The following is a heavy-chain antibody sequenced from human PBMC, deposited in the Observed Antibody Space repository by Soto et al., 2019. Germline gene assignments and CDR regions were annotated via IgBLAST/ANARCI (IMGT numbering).Heavy chain of an antibody. CDR1: GGSSSTYY. CDR3: ARGRLRFLGLNYYYGMDV. J-gene: IGHJ6*02. D-gene: IGHD3-3*01. V-gene: IGHV4-59*01. CDR2: IYDSGNS. Sequence: SETLSLTCTVSGGSSSTYYWTWIRQPPGKGLEWIGYIYDSGNSNYNPSLKSRVSISLDTSKNQFSLKLRSVTAADTAVYYCARGRLRFLGLNYYYGMDVWGQGTTVTVSS.